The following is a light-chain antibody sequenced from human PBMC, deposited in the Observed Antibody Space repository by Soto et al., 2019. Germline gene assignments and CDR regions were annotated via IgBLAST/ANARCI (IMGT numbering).Light chain of an antibody. CDR1: SNDVGGYNF. Sequence: QSVLTQPASVFGSPGQSITFSCTGTSNDVGGYNFVSWYQQHPGKAPKLMIYEVSSRPSGVSNRFSGSKSGNTASLTISGLQPEDEADYYCSSYTTSTTVVFGTGTKVTVL. CDR3: SSYTTSTTVV. V-gene: IGLV2-14*03. J-gene: IGLJ1*01. CDR2: EVS.